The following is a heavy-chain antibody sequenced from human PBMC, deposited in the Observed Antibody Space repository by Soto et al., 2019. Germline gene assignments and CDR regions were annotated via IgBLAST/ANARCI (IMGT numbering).Heavy chain of an antibody. D-gene: IGHD3-3*01. CDR2: IWYDGSNK. CDR3: ATGRPLEWLPRGGY. J-gene: IGHJ4*02. Sequence: QVQLVESGGGVVQPGRSLRLSCAASGFTFSSYGMHWVRQAPGKGLEWVAVIWYDGSNKYYADSVKGRFTISRDNSKNTLYLQMNSLRAEDTAVYYCATGRPLEWLPRGGYWGQGTLVTVSS. V-gene: IGHV3-33*01. CDR1: GFTFSSYG.